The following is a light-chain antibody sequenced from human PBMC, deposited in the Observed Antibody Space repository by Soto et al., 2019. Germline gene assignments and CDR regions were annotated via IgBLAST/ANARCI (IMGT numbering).Light chain of an antibody. CDR2: LGS. J-gene: IGKJ4*01. V-gene: IGKV2-28*01. CDR3: MQALQTPLT. Sequence: EIVMTQSPLSLHVTPGEPASISCRSSQSLLQSNGYNYLDWYLQNPGQSPQLLIYLGSNRASGVPDRFSGSGSGTDFTLKISRVEAEDVGVYYCMQALQTPLTFGGGTKVEIK. CDR1: QSLLQSNGYNY.